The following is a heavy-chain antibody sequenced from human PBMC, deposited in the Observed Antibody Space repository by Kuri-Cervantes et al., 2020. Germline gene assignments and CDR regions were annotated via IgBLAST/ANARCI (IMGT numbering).Heavy chain of an antibody. J-gene: IGHJ6*03. Sequence: GGSLRLSCAASGFTFSSYGMHWVRQAPGKGLEWVAVISYDGSNKYYADSVKGRFTTSRDNSKNSLYLQMNSLRAEDTAVYYCARIWSTVGYYYYYMDVWGKGTTVTVSS. D-gene: IGHD1-26*01. V-gene: IGHV3-30*03. CDR2: ISYDGSNK. CDR1: GFTFSSYG. CDR3: ARIWSTVGYYYYYMDV.